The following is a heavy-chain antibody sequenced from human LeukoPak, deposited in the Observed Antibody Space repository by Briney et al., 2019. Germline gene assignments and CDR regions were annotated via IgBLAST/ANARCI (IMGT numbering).Heavy chain of an antibody. CDR1: GGSISSYY. CDR3: AATTRTPGIAAAGY. J-gene: IGHJ4*02. V-gene: IGHV4-4*07. CDR2: IYTSGST. Sequence: SETPSLTCTVSGGSISSYYWSWIRQPAGKGLEWIGRIYTSGSTNYNPSLKSRVTMSVDTSKNQFSLRLSSVTAADTAVYYCAATTRTPGIAAAGYWGQGTLVTVSS. D-gene: IGHD6-13*01.